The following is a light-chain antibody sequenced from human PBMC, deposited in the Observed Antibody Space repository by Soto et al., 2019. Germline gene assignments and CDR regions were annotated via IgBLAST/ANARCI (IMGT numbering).Light chain of an antibody. CDR3: QLFKT. CDR2: GAS. J-gene: IGKJ1*01. Sequence: TQSPSTLSASVGDRVTVTFRASQSISSWLAWYQQKPGQAPRLLIYGASSRATGIPDRFSGSGSGTDFTLTISRLEPEDFAVYYCQLFKTFGQGTKVDI. CDR1: QSISSW. V-gene: IGKV3-20*01.